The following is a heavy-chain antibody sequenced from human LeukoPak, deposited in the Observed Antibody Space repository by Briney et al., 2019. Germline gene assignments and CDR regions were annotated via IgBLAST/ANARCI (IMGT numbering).Heavy chain of an antibody. CDR1: GGSISSSSYY. CDR3: ASSTVTTGAFDI. D-gene: IGHD4-11*01. J-gene: IGHJ3*02. V-gene: IGHV4-39*07. Sequence: SETLSLTCTVSGGSISSSSYYWVWIRQPPGKGLEWIGSIYYSGSTYYNPSLKSRVTISADTSKNQFSLKLSSVTAADTAVYYCASSTVTTGAFDIWGQGTMVTVSS. CDR2: IYYSGST.